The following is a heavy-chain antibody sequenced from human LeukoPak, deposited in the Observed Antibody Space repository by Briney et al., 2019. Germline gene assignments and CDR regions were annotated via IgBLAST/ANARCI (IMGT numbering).Heavy chain of an antibody. CDR2: IYSGGST. V-gene: IGHV3-66*01. Sequence: GGSLRLSCAASGFTVSSNYMSWVRQAPGKGLEWVSVIYSGGSTYCADSVKGRFTISRDNSKNTLYLQMNSLRAEDTAVYYCARDYYDSSGYPSAVHDAFDIWGQGTMVTVSS. J-gene: IGHJ3*02. D-gene: IGHD3-22*01. CDR1: GFTVSSNY. CDR3: ARDYYDSSGYPSAVHDAFDI.